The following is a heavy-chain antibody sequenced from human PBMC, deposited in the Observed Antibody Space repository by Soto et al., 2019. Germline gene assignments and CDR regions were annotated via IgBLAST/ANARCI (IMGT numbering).Heavy chain of an antibody. D-gene: IGHD2-15*01. V-gene: IGHV3-33*01. CDR2: IWYDGSNK. CDR3: ARAGGISGFNWFDP. CDR1: GFTFSSYG. J-gene: IGHJ5*02. Sequence: QVQLVESGGGVVQPGRSLRLSCAASGFTFSSYGMHWVRQAPGKGLEWVAVIWYDGSNKYYADSVKGRFTISRDNSKNTLYLQMNSLRAEDTAVYYCARAGGISGFNWFDPWGQGTLVTVSS.